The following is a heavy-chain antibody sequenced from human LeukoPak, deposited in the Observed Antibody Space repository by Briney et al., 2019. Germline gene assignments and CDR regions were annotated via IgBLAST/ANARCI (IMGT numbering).Heavy chain of an antibody. CDR2: ISPTGDST. J-gene: IGHJ4*02. CDR1: GFAFSAYA. CDR3: VPKGTEGY. V-gene: IGHV3-64D*06. Sequence: ESGGSLRLSCSASGFAFSAYAMHWVRQAPGKGLQYVSAISPTGDSTYYADSVKGRFSISRDTSKNTLYLQVSSLRPEDTAVYYCVPKGTEGYWGRGTLVTVSS.